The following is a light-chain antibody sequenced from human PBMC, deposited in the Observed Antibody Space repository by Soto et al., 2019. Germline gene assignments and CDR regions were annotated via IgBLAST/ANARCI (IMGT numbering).Light chain of an antibody. CDR2: GAS. V-gene: IGKV3-20*01. Sequence: EIVLTQSPGTLSLSPGERATLSCRASQSVSSYLAWYQQKPGQAPRLLIYGASSRATGIPDRFSGSGSGTDFTLTISRLEPEDFALYYCQQYGGSPITFGLGTRLEIK. J-gene: IGKJ5*01. CDR3: QQYGGSPIT. CDR1: QSVSSY.